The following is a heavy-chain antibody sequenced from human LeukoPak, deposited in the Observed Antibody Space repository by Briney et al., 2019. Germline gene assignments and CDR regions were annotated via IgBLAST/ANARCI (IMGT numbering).Heavy chain of an antibody. CDR1: GGSFSGYY. CDR2: INHSGST. J-gene: IGHJ4*02. D-gene: IGHD2-2*01. Sequence: SEILSLTCAVYGGSFSGYYWSWIRQPPGKGLEWIGEINHSGSTNYNPSLKSRVTISVDTSKNQFSLKLSSVTAADTAVYYCARGDCSSTSCYLDYWGQGTLVTVSS. CDR3: ARGDCSSTSCYLDY. V-gene: IGHV4-34*01.